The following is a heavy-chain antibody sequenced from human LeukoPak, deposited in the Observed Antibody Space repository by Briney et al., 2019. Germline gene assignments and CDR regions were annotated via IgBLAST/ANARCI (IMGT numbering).Heavy chain of an antibody. CDR1: GGSFSGYY. CDR3: ARGYNRSGTASHFDY. J-gene: IGHJ4*02. D-gene: IGHD1-1*01. CDR2: INHSGST. V-gene: IGHV4-34*01. Sequence: SETLSLTCAVYGGSFSGYYWSWIRQPPGKGLEWIGEINHSGSTNYNPSLKSRVTISVDTSKNQFSLKLSSVTAAVTAVYYCARGYNRSGTASHFDYWGQGTLVTVSS.